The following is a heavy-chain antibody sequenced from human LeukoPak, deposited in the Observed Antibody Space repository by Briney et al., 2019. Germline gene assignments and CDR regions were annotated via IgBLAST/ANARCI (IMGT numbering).Heavy chain of an antibody. Sequence: GGSLRLSCTASGFTFNGYSMNWVRQAPGKGLEWVSSISTSSSYIYYADSVKGRFTISRNNPKNSLYLQMNSLRSEDTAVYYCARNLGDPSYFDYWGQGTLVTVSS. CDR2: ISTSSSYI. D-gene: IGHD4-17*01. J-gene: IGHJ4*02. V-gene: IGHV3-21*01. CDR1: GFTFNGYS. CDR3: ARNLGDPSYFDY.